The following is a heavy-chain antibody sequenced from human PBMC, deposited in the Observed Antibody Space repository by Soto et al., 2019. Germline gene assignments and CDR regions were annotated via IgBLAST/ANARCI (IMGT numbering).Heavy chain of an antibody. V-gene: IGHV4-59*01. CDR2: IYYSGST. Sequence: SETLSLTCTVSGGSISSYYWSWIRQPPGKGLEWIGYIYYSGSTNYNPSLKSRVTISVDTSKNQFSLKLSSVTAADTVVYYCAVWFGESDHWGQGTLVTVSS. CDR3: AVWFGESDH. CDR1: GGSISSYY. D-gene: IGHD3-10*01. J-gene: IGHJ4*02.